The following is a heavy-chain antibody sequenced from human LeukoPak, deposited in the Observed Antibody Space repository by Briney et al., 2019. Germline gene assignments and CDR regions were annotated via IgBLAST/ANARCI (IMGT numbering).Heavy chain of an antibody. V-gene: IGHV4-38-2*02. Sequence: SETLSLTCTVAGYSITSAYYWGWIRQPPGKGLEWIGSFFLKGSTYYNPSLKSRVTISVDTSKNQFSLTLSSVTAADTAVYYCARVARCTSCFDVDYWGQGTLVTVSS. J-gene: IGHJ4*02. D-gene: IGHD2-2*01. CDR3: ARVARCTSCFDVDY. CDR2: FFLKGST. CDR1: GYSITSAYY.